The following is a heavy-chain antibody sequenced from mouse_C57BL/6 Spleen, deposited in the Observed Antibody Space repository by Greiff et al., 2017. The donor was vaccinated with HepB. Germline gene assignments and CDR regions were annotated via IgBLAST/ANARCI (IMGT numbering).Heavy chain of an antibody. J-gene: IGHJ4*01. CDR3: ARGPRSAMDY. V-gene: IGHV1-69*01. Sequence: VQLQQPGAELVMPGASVKLSCKASGYTFTSYWMHWVKQRPGQGLEWIGEIDPSDSYTNYNQKFKGKSTLTVDKSSSTAYMQLSSLTSEDSAVYYCARGPRSAMDYWGQGTSVTVSS. CDR1: GYTFTSYW. CDR2: IDPSDSYT.